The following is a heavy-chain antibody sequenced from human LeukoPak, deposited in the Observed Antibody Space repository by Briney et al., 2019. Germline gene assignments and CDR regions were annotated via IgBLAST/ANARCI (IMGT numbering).Heavy chain of an antibody. CDR3: ARDVGVLWFGGLDY. D-gene: IGHD3-10*01. V-gene: IGHV3-48*03. CDR1: GFTFSSYE. Sequence: GGSLRLSCAASGFTFSSYEMNWVRQAPGKGLEWVSYISSSGSTIYYADSVKGRFTISRDNAKNSLYLQMNSLRAEDTAVYYCARDVGVLWFGGLDYWGQGTLVTVSS. J-gene: IGHJ4*02. CDR2: ISSSGSTI.